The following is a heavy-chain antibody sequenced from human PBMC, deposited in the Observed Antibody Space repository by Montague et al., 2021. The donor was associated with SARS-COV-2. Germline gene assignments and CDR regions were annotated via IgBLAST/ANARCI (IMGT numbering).Heavy chain of an antibody. V-gene: IGHV4-39*01. CDR2: IFYDGTS. Sequence: SETLSLTCTVSGVSISSAHYCWGWVRQTPGKGLEWIGNIFYDGTSRSNPSLNSRVTISVDTSKIQLSLRLSSVTAADTAVYFCARHKAWNVAPYYLDYWGKGTVVTVSS. CDR3: ARHKAWNVAPYYLDY. CDR1: GVSISSAHYC. D-gene: IGHD1-1*01. J-gene: IGHJ4*02.